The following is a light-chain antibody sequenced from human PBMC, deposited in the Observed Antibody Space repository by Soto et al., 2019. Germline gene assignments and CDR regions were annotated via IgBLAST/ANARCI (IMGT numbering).Light chain of an antibody. CDR1: QSVRSNY. CDR3: QQYASSPLT. J-gene: IGKJ4*01. Sequence: ELVLTQSPGTLSLSSGERATLSCRASQSVRSNYLAWYQQKPGQAHRLLIYGASSRATGIPDRFGGSGSGTDFTLTISRLEPEYFAVYYCQQYASSPLTFGGGTKVEIK. V-gene: IGKV3-20*01. CDR2: GAS.